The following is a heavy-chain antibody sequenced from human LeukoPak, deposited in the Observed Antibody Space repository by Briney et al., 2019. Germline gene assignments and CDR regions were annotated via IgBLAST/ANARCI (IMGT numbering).Heavy chain of an antibody. J-gene: IGHJ4*02. CDR3: ASAYCGGDCHHFDY. CDR2: ISYDGSNK. V-gene: IGHV3-30*01. CDR1: GFTFSSYA. Sequence: GGSLRLSCAASGFTFSSYAMHWVRQAPGKGLEWVAVISYDGSNKYYADSVKGRFTISRDNSKNTLYLQMNSLRAEDTAVYYCASAYCGGDCHHFDYWGQGTLVTVSS. D-gene: IGHD2-21*02.